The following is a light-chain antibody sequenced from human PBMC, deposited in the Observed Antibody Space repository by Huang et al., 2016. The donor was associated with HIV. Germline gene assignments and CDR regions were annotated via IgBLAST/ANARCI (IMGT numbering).Light chain of an antibody. V-gene: IGKV2-28*01. CDR3: MQALQTPRT. CDR1: QSLLHSNGYNY. Sequence: DIVMTQSPLSLPVTPREPASISCRSSQSLLHSNGYNYLDWYLQKPGQSPQLLIYLGSNRASGVPDRFSGSGSVTGFTLKISRVEAEDVGVYFCMQALQTPRTFGQGTRLEIK. J-gene: IGKJ5*01. CDR2: LGS.